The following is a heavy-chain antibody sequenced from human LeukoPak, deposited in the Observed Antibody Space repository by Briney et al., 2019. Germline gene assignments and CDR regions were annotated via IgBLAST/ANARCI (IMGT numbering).Heavy chain of an antibody. CDR1: GFTLSSYG. V-gene: IGHV3-33*01. J-gene: IGHJ4*02. D-gene: IGHD1-26*01. CDR2: IWYDGSNK. CDR3: ARDRGSYWDGGNDY. Sequence: GRSLRLSCAASGFTLSSYGMHWVRQAPGKGLEWVAVIWYDGSNKYYADSVKGRFTISRDNSKNTLYLQMNSLRAEDTAVYYCARDRGSYWDGGNDYWGQGTLVTVSS.